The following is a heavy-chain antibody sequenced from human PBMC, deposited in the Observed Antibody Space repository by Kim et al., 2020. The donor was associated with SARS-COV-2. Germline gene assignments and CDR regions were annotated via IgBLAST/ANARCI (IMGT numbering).Heavy chain of an antibody. CDR1: GFTFSSYG. CDR3: ARDRLSHLMITFGGVSDYGMDV. D-gene: IGHD3-16*01. Sequence: GGSLRLSCAASGFTFSSYGMHWVRQAPGKGLEWVSVIWYDGSNKYYADSVKGRFTISRDNSKNTLYLQMNSLRAEDTAVYYCARDRLSHLMITFGGVSDYGMDVWGQGTTVTVSS. V-gene: IGHV3-33*01. J-gene: IGHJ6*02. CDR2: IWYDGSNK.